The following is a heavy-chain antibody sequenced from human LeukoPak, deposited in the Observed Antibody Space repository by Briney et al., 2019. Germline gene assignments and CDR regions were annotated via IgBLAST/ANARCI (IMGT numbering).Heavy chain of an antibody. CDR1: GGSISSYY. CDR3: ARGARWLRYNLDY. CDR2: IYYSGST. V-gene: IGHV4-59*12. J-gene: IGHJ4*02. Sequence: SETLSLTCTVSGGSISSYYWSWIRQPPGKGLEWIGYIYYSGSTNYNPSLKSRVTISVDTSKNQFSLKLSSVTAADTAVYYCARGARWLRYNLDYWGQGTLVTVSS. D-gene: IGHD5-12*01.